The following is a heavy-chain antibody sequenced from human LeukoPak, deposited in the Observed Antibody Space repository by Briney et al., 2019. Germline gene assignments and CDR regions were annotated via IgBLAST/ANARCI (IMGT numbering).Heavy chain of an antibody. D-gene: IGHD1-26*01. CDR1: GASFSGYY. V-gene: IGHV4-34*01. CDR2: INHSGST. CDR3: ARGRGSSGSYLGH. J-gene: IGHJ1*01. Sequence: PSETLSLTCAVYGASFSGYYWSWIRQPPGKGLEWIGEINHSGSTNYNPSLKSRVTISVDTSKNQFSLKLISVTAADTAVYYCARGRGSSGSYLGHWGQGTLVTVSS.